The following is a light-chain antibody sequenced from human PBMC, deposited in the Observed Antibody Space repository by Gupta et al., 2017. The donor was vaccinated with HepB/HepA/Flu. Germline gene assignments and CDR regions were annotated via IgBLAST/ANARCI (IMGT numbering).Light chain of an antibody. Sequence: DIVMTQSPFSLPVTSGEPAPIPCRSSQSLLHSNGYNYLDWYLQKPGQSPQLLIYLGSNRASGVPDRFSGSGSGTDFTLKISRVEAEDVGVYYCMQALQTPRSFGQGTKLEIK. CDR3: MQALQTPRS. CDR1: QSLLHSNGYNY. V-gene: IGKV2-28*01. CDR2: LGS. J-gene: IGKJ2*04.